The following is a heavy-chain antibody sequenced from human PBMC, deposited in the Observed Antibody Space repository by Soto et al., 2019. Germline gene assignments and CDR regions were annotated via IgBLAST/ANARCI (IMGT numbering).Heavy chain of an antibody. CDR1: GFRFSLFW. CDR3: ARTGWPQSSYYFDY. Sequence: PGRSLRLSCAASGFRFSLFWMSWVRQTPGKGLEWVANINEDGSEKFFADSVKGRFTISRDNAKNSLSLQMNSLTADDTAVYYCARTGWPQSSYYFDYWGQGTLVTVSS. J-gene: IGHJ4*02. D-gene: IGHD3-16*01. V-gene: IGHV3-7*03. CDR2: INEDGSEK.